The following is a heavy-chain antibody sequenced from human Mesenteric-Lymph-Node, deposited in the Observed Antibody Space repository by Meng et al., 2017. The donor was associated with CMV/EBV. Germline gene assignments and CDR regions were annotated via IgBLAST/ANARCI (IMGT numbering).Heavy chain of an antibody. V-gene: IGHV3-23*03. Sequence: GEPLKISCAASGFTFSTYAMRWVRQAPGKGLEWVSVIYGSDRSTYYADPVQGRFTISRDNSKNTLYLQINSLRAKDTAVYYGAKDPKDFRTGYYYYGMDVWGQGTTVTVSS. CDR1: GFTFSTYA. J-gene: IGHJ6*02. D-gene: IGHD3/OR15-3a*01. CDR2: IYGSDRST. CDR3: AKDPKDFRTGYYYYGMDV.